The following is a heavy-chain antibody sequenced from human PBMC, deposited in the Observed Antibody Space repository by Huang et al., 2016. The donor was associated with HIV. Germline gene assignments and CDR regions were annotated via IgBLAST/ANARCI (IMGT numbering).Heavy chain of an antibody. J-gene: IGHJ4*02. V-gene: IGHV3-30*02. CDR1: GFTFSSYG. D-gene: IGHD2-2*01. Sequence: QVQLVESGGGVVQPGGSLRLSCAASGFTFSSYGMHWVRQAPGKGLEWVAFIRYDGSNKYYADSGKGRFTISRDNSKNTLYLQMNSLRAEDTAVYCCATFPRYQPRGSNFDYWGQGTLVTVSS. CDR2: IRYDGSNK. CDR3: ATFPRYQPRGSNFDY.